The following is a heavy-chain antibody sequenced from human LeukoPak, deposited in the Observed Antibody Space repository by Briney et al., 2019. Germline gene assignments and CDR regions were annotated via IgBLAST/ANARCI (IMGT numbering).Heavy chain of an antibody. D-gene: IGHD5-12*01. J-gene: IGHJ4*02. Sequence: PGGSLRLSCAASGFTFSSYDMHWVRQATGKGLEWVSAIGTAGDTYYPGSVKGRFTISRENVKNSLYLQMNSLRAGDTAVYYCARGGGYDGKDIDYWGQGTLVTVSS. V-gene: IGHV3-13*01. CDR1: GFTFSSYD. CDR3: ARGGGYDGKDIDY. CDR2: IGTAGDT.